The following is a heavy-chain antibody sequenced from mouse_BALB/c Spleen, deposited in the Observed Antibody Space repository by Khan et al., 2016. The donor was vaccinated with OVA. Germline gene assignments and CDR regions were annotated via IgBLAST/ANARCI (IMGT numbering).Heavy chain of an antibody. Sequence: QVQLKQSGPDLVKPGTSVRISCKASGYTFTTYYIHWVKQRPGQGLEWIGWIFPGNVNTKYNEKFKGKATLTADKSSSTAHMQLSSLTSEDSAVYFCARDDYFVVDAMDYWGQGSSVTVSS. D-gene: IGHD2-4*01. CDR3: ARDDYFVVDAMDY. V-gene: IGHV1S56*01. CDR2: IFPGNVNT. CDR1: GYTFTTYY. J-gene: IGHJ4*01.